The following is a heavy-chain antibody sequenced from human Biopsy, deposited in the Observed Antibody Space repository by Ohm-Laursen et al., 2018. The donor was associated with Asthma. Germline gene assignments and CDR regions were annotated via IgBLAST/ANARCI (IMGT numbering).Heavy chain of an antibody. CDR1: GYTFTYFS. D-gene: IGHD5-12*01. Sequence: GASVKVSCKASGYTFTYFSIYWVRQAPGQGLEWLGTINTNTGNPTYAQAYTGRFVFSLDTSVSTAYLRISSLKADDTAVYYCARGRYRGYDFDYWGQGSLVTVSS. J-gene: IGHJ4*02. CDR2: INTNTGNP. V-gene: IGHV7-4-1*02. CDR3: ARGRYRGYDFDY.